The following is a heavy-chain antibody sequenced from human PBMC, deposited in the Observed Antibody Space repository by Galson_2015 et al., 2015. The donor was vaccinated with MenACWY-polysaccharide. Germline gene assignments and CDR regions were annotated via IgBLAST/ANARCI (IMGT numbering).Heavy chain of an antibody. V-gene: IGHV3-30*03. CDR1: GFTFSKFS. CDR2: ISYDGDRQ. J-gene: IGHJ4*02. D-gene: IGHD5-18*01. Sequence: SLRLSCAASGFTFSKFSMHWVRQAPGKGLEWVALISYDGDRQYYVDSVKGRFTVSRDNSKNTVYLQMDSLRTEDSAVYFCASDGYSFGYYSDLWGQGTLVTVS. CDR3: ASDGYSFGYYSDL.